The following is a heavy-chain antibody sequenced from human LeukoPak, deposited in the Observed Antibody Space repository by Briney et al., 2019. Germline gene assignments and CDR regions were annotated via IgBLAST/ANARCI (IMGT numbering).Heavy chain of an antibody. D-gene: IGHD5-12*01. Sequence: PSETQSLTCAVYGGSFSGYYWSWIRQPPGKGLEWIGEINHSGSTNYNPSLKSRVTISADTSKNQFSLKLSSVTAADTAVYYCARWLQWQDYFDYWGQGTLVTVSS. V-gene: IGHV4-34*01. CDR3: ARWLQWQDYFDY. CDR1: GGSFSGYY. J-gene: IGHJ4*02. CDR2: INHSGST.